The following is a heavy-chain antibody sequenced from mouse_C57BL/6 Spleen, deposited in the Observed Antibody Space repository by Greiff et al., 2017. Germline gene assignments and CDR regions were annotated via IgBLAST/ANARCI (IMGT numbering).Heavy chain of an antibody. Sequence: VQLQQPGAELVKPGASVKVSCKASGYTFTSYWMHWVKQRPGQGLEWIGRIHPSDSDTNYNQKFKGKATLTVDKSSSTAYMQLSSLTSEDSAVYYCAMGPYYGAAWFAYWGQGTLVTVSA. V-gene: IGHV1-74*01. CDR2: IHPSDSDT. CDR1: GYTFTSYW. D-gene: IGHD2-10*01. CDR3: AMGPYYGAAWFAY. J-gene: IGHJ3*01.